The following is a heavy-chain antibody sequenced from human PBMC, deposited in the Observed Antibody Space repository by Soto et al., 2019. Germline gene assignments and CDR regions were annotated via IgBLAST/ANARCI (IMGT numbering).Heavy chain of an antibody. CDR1: GGTFSRNA. V-gene: IGHV1-69*13. CDR3: AREVYYDSRGYQSYYGMDV. CDR2: IIPIYGTV. Sequence: ASVKVSCKASGGTFSRNAISWVRQAPGQGPEWMGRIIPIYGTVNYAQKFQGRVTITADQSTSTAYMELSSLRSEDTAVYYCAREVYYDSRGYQSYYGMDVWGQGTTVTVSS. J-gene: IGHJ6*02. D-gene: IGHD3-22*01.